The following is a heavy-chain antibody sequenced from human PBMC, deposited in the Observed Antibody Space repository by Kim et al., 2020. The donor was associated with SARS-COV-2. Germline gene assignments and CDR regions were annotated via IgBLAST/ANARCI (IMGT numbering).Heavy chain of an antibody. J-gene: IGHJ4*02. D-gene: IGHD3-10*01. CDR1: GGSISSYY. Sequence: SETLSPTCTVSGGSISSYYWSWIRQPPGKGLEWIGYIYYSGSTNYNPSLKSRVTISVDTSKNQFSLKLSSVTAADTAVYYCARERVGGQPDYWGQGTLVTVSS. V-gene: IGHV4-59*01. CDR2: IYYSGST. CDR3: ARERVGGQPDY.